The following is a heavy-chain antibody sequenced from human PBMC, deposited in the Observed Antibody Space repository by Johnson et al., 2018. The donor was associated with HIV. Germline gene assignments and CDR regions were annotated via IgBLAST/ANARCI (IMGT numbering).Heavy chain of an antibody. V-gene: IGHV3-30-3*01. D-gene: IGHD2-21*02. J-gene: IGHJ3*02. CDR3: VRVGKYCGGDCYSGVDVFDI. Sequence: QVQLVESGGGVVQPGRSLRLSCAASGFTFSSYAMHWVRQAPGKGLEWVAVISYDGSNKYYADSVKGRFTISRDNAKISLYLQMNSLRVEDTALYHCVRVGKYCGGDCYSGVDVFDIWGQGTMVTVSS. CDR1: GFTFSSYA. CDR2: ISYDGSNK.